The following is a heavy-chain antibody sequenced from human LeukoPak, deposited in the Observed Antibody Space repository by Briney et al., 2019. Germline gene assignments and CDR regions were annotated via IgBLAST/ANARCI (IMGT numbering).Heavy chain of an antibody. Sequence: GGSLRPSCAASGFTFTDYWMSWVRQAPGRGLEWVANIDQDGSEKYYVDSVKGRFTISRDNAKNSLYLQMNSLRAEDTAVYYCARGAPYCSGGSCMYYFDYWGQGTLVTVSS. CDR1: GFTFTDYW. V-gene: IGHV3-7*04. CDR3: ARGAPYCSGGSCMYYFDY. CDR2: IDQDGSEK. J-gene: IGHJ4*02. D-gene: IGHD2-15*01.